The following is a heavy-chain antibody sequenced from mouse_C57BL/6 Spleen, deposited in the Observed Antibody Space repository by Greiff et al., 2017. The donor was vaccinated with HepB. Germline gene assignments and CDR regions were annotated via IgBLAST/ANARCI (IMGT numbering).Heavy chain of an antibody. Sequence: QVQLQQSGPELVKPGASVKISCKASGYSFTSYYIHWVKQRPGQGLEWIGWIYPGSGNTKYNEKFKGKATLTADTSSSTAYMQLSSLTSEDSAVYYCAKPTTVVAFDYWGQGTTLTVSS. V-gene: IGHV1-66*01. D-gene: IGHD1-1*01. CDR2: IYPGSGNT. J-gene: IGHJ2*01. CDR3: AKPTTVVAFDY. CDR1: GYSFTSYY.